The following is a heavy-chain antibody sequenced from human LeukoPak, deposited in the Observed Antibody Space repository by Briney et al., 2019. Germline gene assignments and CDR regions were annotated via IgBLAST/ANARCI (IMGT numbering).Heavy chain of an antibody. CDR1: GFTFDDYA. J-gene: IGHJ4*02. CDR3: ARASYSSGWRYYFDY. Sequence: GGSLRLSCAASGFTFDDYAMHWVRQATGKGLEWVSAIGTAGDTYYPGSVKGRFTISRENAKNSLYLQMNSLRAGDTAVYYCARASYSSGWRYYFDYWGQGTLVTVSS. CDR2: IGTAGDT. V-gene: IGHV3-13*01. D-gene: IGHD6-19*01.